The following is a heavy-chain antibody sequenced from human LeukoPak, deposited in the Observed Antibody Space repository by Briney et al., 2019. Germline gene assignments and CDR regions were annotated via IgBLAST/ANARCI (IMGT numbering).Heavy chain of an antibody. J-gene: IGHJ4*02. D-gene: IGHD6-19*01. CDR2: IKQDGSEK. CDR3: ARGGENSGFDY. CDR1: GFTFSSYW. Sequence: GGSLRLSCAASGFTFSSYWMTWVRQAPGKGLEWVANIKQDGSEKYYVDSVKGRFTISRDNAKNSLYLQMNSLRAEDTALYYCARGGENSGFDYWGQGTLVIVSS. V-gene: IGHV3-7*01.